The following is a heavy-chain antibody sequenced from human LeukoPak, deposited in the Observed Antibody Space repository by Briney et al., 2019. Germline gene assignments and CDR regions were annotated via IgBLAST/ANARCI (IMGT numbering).Heavy chain of an antibody. CDR1: GGSISSGGYY. D-gene: IGHD2-8*01. J-gene: IGHJ4*02. CDR2: IYYSGST. CDR3: ARPYLGGYFDY. V-gene: IGHV4-31*03. Sequence: SETLSLTCTVSGGSISSGGYYWSWIRQHPGKGLEWIGYIYYSGSTYYNPSLKSRVTISVDTSKNQFSLKLSSVTAADTAVYYCARPYLGGYFDYWGQGTLVTVSS.